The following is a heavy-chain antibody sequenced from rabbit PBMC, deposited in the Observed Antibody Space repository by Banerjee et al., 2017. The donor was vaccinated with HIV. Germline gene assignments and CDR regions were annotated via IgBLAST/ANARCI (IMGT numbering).Heavy chain of an antibody. CDR1: GADFSSGYW. J-gene: IGHJ3*01. D-gene: IGHD4-1*01. CDR3: AREATRGWGDLDL. CDR2: IYTSSGST. Sequence: QSLEESGGDLVKPGASLTLTCTASGADFSSGYWICWVRQAPGKGLELIACIYTSSGSTWYASWVNGRFTISRSTSLNTVDLKMTSLTAADTATYFCAREATRGWGDLDLWGQGTLVTVS. V-gene: IGHV1S43*01.